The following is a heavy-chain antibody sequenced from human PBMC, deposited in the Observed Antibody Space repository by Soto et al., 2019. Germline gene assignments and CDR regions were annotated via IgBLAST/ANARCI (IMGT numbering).Heavy chain of an antibody. CDR3: AHGVGLDYYYYRDV. Sequence: QITLKESGPTLVKPTQTLTLTCTFSGFSLSTGGVGVGWIRQPPTKALEWLALIYWDDDKRYSPSLKSRLTITKDTSKNQVVLTMTNMDPVDTATYYCAHGVGLDYYYYRDVWGKGTTVTVSS. CDR1: GFSLSTGGVG. V-gene: IGHV2-5*02. CDR2: IYWDDDK. J-gene: IGHJ6*03.